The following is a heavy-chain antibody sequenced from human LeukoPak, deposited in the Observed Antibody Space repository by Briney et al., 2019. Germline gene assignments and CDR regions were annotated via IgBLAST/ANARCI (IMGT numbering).Heavy chain of an antibody. D-gene: IGHD6-19*01. J-gene: IGHJ4*02. CDR2: VVGGGHTT. V-gene: IGHV3-23*01. Sequence: GGSLRLSCAASGFIFTNYAMSWVRQAPGKGLEWVSAVVGGGHTTFYADSVKGRFTISRGNSKNTVYLQMNSLRGEDTAVYYCAKARLSTGWAYNDYWGQGTPVTVSS. CDR3: AKARLSTGWAYNDY. CDR1: GFIFTNYA.